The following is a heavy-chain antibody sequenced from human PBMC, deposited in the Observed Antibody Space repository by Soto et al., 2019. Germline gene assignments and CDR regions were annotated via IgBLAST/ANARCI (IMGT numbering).Heavy chain of an antibody. CDR3: ARENADSRSSRSFDY. CDR2: INPSVGST. D-gene: IGHD6-6*01. J-gene: IGHJ4*02. Sequence: ASVKVSCKASGYTFTSYYIHWVRQAPGQGLEWVGIINPSVGSTSYAQKFQGRVTMTRDTTTVYMEVSSLRSEDTAVYYCARENADSRSSRSFDYWGQGTLVTVSS. V-gene: IGHV1-46*01. CDR1: GYTFTSYY.